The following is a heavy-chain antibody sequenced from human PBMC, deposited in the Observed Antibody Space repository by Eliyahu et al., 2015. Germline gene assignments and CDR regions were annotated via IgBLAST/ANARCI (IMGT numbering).Heavy chain of an antibody. CDR2: VDPEDGET. V-gene: IGHV1-69-2*01. J-gene: IGHJ4*02. D-gene: IGHD3-10*01. Sequence: EVQLVQSGAEVKKXGXTLRISXKVSXYTLSDHYMHWVRQAPGKGLEWMGRVDPEDGETVFAESFQGRVTMTADTSTDTAYMELSSLRSEDTAVYYCASSTTIITPDSWGQGTLVTVSS. CDR3: ASSTTIITPDS. CDR1: XYTLSDHY.